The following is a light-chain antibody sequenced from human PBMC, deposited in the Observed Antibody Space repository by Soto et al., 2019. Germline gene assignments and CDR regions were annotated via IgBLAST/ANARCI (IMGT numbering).Light chain of an antibody. CDR3: QQRET. V-gene: IGKV3-20*01. CDR1: QSVTNTY. CDR2: GAS. J-gene: IGKJ1*01. Sequence: EIVLTQSPGTLSLSPGERATLSCRASQSVTNTYLAWYHHKPGQAPRLLIFGASSRASGIPDRFSGSGSGTDFTLTISRLEPEDFAVYYCQQRETFGQGTKVDIK.